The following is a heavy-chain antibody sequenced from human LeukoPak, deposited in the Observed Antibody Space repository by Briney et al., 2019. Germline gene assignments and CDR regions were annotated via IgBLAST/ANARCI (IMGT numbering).Heavy chain of an antibody. CDR2: IIPIRGIA. Sequence: SVKVSCKASGGTFSSYAISWVRQAPGQGLEWMGRIIPIRGIANYAQKFQGRVTITADKSTSTAYMELSSLRSEDTAVYYCARDSADGYNEDWGQGTLVTVST. V-gene: IGHV1-69*04. CDR3: ARDSADGYNED. CDR1: GGTFSSYA. D-gene: IGHD5-24*01. J-gene: IGHJ4*02.